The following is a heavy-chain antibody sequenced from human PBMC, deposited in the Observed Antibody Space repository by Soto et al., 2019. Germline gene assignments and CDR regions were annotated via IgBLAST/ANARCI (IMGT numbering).Heavy chain of an antibody. Sequence: GGSLRLSCAASGFTFSSYAMSWVRQAPGKGLEWVSAISGSGGSTYYADSVKGRFTISRDNSKNTLYLQMNSLRAEDTAVYYCAKDRREGKLSIAARNYYYYGMDVWGQGTTVTVSS. CDR2: ISGSGGST. CDR3: AKDRREGKLSIAARNYYYYGMDV. J-gene: IGHJ6*02. CDR1: GFTFSSYA. D-gene: IGHD6-6*01. V-gene: IGHV3-23*01.